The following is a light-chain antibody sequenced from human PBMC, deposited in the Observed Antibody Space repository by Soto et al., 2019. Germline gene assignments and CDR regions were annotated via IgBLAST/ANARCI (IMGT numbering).Light chain of an antibody. J-gene: IGKJ4*01. CDR1: QSVSRN. CDR3: QKYDNWPLT. V-gene: IGKV3-15*01. CDR2: AAS. Sequence: ETVMTQSPAALSVSPGETATLSCRASQSVSRNLAWYQQKPGQAPRLLIYAASTRATGIPARFRGSGSGTEFTLTISSLLSEDFAVYYCQKYDNWPLTFGGGTKVEIK.